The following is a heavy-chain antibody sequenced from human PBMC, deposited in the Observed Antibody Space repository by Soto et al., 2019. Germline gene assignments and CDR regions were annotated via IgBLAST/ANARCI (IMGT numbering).Heavy chain of an antibody. CDR1: GFTVSSNY. CDR2: IYSGGST. Sequence: EVQLVESGGGLVQPGGSLRLSCAASGFTVSSNYMSWVRQAPGKGLEWVSVIYSGGSTYYADSVKGRFTISRDNSKNTLYLQMNSLRAEDTAVYYCAREDTYYDSIPGNWFDPWGQGTLVTVSS. CDR3: AREDTYYDSIPGNWFDP. V-gene: IGHV3-66*01. D-gene: IGHD3-22*01. J-gene: IGHJ5*02.